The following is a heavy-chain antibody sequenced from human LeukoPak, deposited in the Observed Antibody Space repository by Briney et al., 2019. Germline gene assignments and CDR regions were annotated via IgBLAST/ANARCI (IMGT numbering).Heavy chain of an antibody. CDR2: INPNSGGT. V-gene: IGHV1-2*06. J-gene: IGHJ6*03. CDR1: GYTFTYYY. CDR3: ARSYGDYGNYYYYMDD. Sequence: ASVKVSCKASGYTFTYYYMHWVRQAPGQGLEWMGRINPNSGGTNSVQKFQGRVTMTRDTSISTAYMELRSLRSADTAVYYCARSYGDYGNYYYYMDDWGKGTTVTVSS. D-gene: IGHD4-17*01.